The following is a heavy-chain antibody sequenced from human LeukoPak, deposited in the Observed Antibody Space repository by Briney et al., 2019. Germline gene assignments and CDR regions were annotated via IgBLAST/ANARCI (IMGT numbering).Heavy chain of an antibody. CDR3: AKDSPYYDFWSGYSPETYYGMDV. D-gene: IGHD3-3*01. J-gene: IGHJ6*02. CDR1: GFTFSSYA. V-gene: IGHV3-23*01. Sequence: PGGSLRLSCAASGFTFSSYAMSWVRQAPGKGLEWVSAISGSGGSTYYADSAKGRFTISRDNSKNTLYLQMNSLRAEDTAVYYCAKDSPYYDFWSGYSPETYYGMDVWGQGTTVTVSS. CDR2: ISGSGGST.